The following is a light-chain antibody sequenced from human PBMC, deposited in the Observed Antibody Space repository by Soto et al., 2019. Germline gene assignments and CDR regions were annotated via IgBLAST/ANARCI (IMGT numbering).Light chain of an antibody. J-gene: IGKJ1*01. V-gene: IGKV1-9*01. CDR3: QVLNSYPRA. CDR2: AAS. Sequence: TQLTQSPSSLSASVGDRVTITCRASQGGASYFAWYQQKPGSAPRLLIYAASTLHSGVPPRFSGSASGTDFTLTIDSLQPEDFATYYCQVLNSYPRAFGQGTKVEIK. CDR1: QGGASY.